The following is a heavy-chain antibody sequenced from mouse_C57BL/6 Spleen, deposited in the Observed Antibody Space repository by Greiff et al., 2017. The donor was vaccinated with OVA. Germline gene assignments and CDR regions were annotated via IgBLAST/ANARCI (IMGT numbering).Heavy chain of an antibody. CDR3: AKALYDGYYGDY. J-gene: IGHJ2*01. CDR1: GYTFTSYW. Sequence: VKLMESGAELVKPGASVKLSCKASGYTFTSYWMHWVKQRPGQGLEWIGMIHPNSGSTNYNEKFKSKATLTVDKSSSTAYMQLSSLTSEDSAVYYCAKALYDGYYGDYWGQGTTLTVSS. D-gene: IGHD2-3*01. V-gene: IGHV1-64*01. CDR2: IHPNSGST.